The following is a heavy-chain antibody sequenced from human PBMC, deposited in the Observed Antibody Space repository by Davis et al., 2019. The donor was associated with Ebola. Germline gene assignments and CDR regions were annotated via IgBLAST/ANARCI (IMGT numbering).Heavy chain of an antibody. CDR1: VGTFSNYA. CDR2: SIPILGTA. D-gene: IGHD2-21*02. J-gene: IGHJ4*02. Sequence: SVKVPCKASVGTFSNYALSWVRQAPGQGLEWRGGSIPILGTAYYAQKFQGRVTITAAESTSTAYMELSSLRSEDTAVYYCARGSPGGDPGDYWGQGTLVTVSS. CDR3: ARGSPGGDPGDY. V-gene: IGHV1-69*13.